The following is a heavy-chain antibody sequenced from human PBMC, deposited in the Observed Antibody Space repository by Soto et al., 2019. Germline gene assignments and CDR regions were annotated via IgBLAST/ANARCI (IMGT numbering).Heavy chain of an antibody. CDR3: ARVGGAYSNYVGGYVDY. J-gene: IGHJ4*02. D-gene: IGHD4-4*01. Sequence: QVQLQESGPGLVKPSQTLSLTCTVSGGSISSGGYYWSWIRQHPGKGLEWIGYIYYSGSSYYNPSLKSRVTISVDTSKNQFSLKLSSVTAADTAVYYCARVGGAYSNYVGGYVDYWGQGTLVTVSS. CDR2: IYYSGSS. CDR1: GGSISSGGYY. V-gene: IGHV4-31*03.